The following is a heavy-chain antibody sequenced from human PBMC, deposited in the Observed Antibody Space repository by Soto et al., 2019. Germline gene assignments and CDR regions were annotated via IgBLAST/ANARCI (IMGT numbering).Heavy chain of an antibody. D-gene: IGHD2-15*01. V-gene: IGHV1-69*01. CDR3: PRGNYFVGRGSSGMDD. J-gene: IGHJ6*02. Sequence: VQIYCSESGGTLSLNAISCVRQAQSQGLECVGGIIPIFGTANYAQKFQGRVTITADESTSTAYMELSSLRSEDTAVYYCPRGNYFVGRGSSGMDDWGQGATVTVSS. CDR2: IIPIFGTA. CDR1: GGTLSLNA.